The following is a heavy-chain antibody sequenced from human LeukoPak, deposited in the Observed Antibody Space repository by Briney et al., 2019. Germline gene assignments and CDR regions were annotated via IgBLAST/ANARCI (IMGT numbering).Heavy chain of an antibody. V-gene: IGHV4-59*01. CDR2: IYYSGST. J-gene: IGHJ3*02. CDR3: AREGRDDAFDI. CDR1: GGSISSYY. Sequence: SETLSLTCTVSGGSISSYYWSWIRQPPGKGLEWIGYIYYSGSTNYNPSLKSRVTISVDTSKNQFSLKLSSVTAADTAVYYCAREGRDDAFDIWGQGTMGTVSS.